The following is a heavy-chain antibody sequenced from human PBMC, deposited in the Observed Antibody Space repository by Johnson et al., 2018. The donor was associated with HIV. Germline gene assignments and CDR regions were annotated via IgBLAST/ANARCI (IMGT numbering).Heavy chain of an antibody. J-gene: IGHJ3*02. Sequence: VQLVESGGDLIQPGGSLRLSCAASGFTVSSNYITWVRQAPGKGLEWVANIKQDGSEKYYVDSVKGRFPISRDNSKNTLYLQMNSLRAEDTAVYYCAKSIAAAGTNAFDIWGQGTMVTVSS. CDR1: GFTVSSNY. CDR2: IKQDGSEK. CDR3: AKSIAAAGTNAFDI. D-gene: IGHD6-13*01. V-gene: IGHV3-7*01.